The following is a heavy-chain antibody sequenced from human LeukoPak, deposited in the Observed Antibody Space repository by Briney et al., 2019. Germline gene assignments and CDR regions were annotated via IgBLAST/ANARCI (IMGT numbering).Heavy chain of an antibody. V-gene: IGHV3-20*04. D-gene: IGHD1-26*01. CDR2: INWNGGST. CDR3: AKDPQWELPSPFDH. Sequence: GGSLRLSCAASGFTFDDYGMSWVRQAPGKGLEWVSGINWNGGSTGYADSVKGRFSISRDNSKNTLYLLMNSLRAEDTAVYYCAKDPQWELPSPFDHWGQGTLVTVSS. J-gene: IGHJ4*02. CDR1: GFTFDDYG.